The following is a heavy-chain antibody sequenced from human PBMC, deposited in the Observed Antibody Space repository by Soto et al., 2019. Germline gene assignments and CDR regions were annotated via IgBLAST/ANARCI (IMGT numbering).Heavy chain of an antibody. J-gene: IGHJ4*02. CDR1: GFTFSSYG. V-gene: IGHV3-33*01. CDR2: IWYDGSNK. Sequence: QVQLVESGGGVVQPGRSLRLSCAASGFTFSSYGMHWVRQAPGKGLEWVAVIWYDGSNKYYADSVKGRFTISRDNSKNTLYLQMNSLRAEDTAVYYCARDEITMVRGVTGSRELGLSDYWGQGTLVTVSS. CDR3: ARDEITMVRGVTGSRELGLSDY. D-gene: IGHD3-10*01.